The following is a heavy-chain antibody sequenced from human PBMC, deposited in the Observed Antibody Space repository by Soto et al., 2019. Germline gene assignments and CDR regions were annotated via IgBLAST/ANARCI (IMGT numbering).Heavy chain of an antibody. Sequence: GGSLRRSCGASGFSFSSYSMNWGRQAPGKGLEWLSYISGTGSIYYADSVKGRFTISRDNAKQSLYLQMNSLRDEDTAVYYCARDRYGSGSLFDSWGQLTLVPVSS. J-gene: IGHJ4*02. D-gene: IGHD3-10*01. CDR1: GFSFSSYS. CDR2: ISGTGSI. V-gene: IGHV3-48*02. CDR3: ARDRYGSGSLFDS.